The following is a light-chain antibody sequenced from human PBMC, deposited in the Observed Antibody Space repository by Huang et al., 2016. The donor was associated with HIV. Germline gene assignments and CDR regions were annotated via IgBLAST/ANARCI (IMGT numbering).Light chain of an antibody. J-gene: IGKJ5*01. Sequence: DIQMTQSPTSLSASMGDKVTITCRASQGISNSLAWFQQKPGKAPKSLIYAASNLQSEVPTRFSGSGSGTYVTLTIRSLQPKDFATYYCLQYNTCPPTFAQETLLEIK. CDR3: LQYNTCPPT. CDR2: AAS. V-gene: IGKV1-16*01. CDR1: QGISNS.